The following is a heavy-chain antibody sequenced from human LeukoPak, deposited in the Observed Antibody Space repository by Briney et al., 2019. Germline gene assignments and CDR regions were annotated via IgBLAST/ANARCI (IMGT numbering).Heavy chain of an antibody. CDR3: ARRDILTGYYQFDP. V-gene: IGHV1-18*01. Sequence: ASVKVSCKASGYTFTSYGISWVRQAPGQGLEWMGWISAYNGNTNYAQKLQGRVTMTTDTSTSTAYMELRSLRSDDTAVYYCARRDILTGYYQFDPWGQGTLVTVSS. CDR1: GYTFTSYG. J-gene: IGHJ5*02. CDR2: ISAYNGNT. D-gene: IGHD3-9*01.